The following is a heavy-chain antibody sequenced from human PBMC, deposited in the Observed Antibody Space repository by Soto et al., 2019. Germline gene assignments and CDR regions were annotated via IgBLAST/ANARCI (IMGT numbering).Heavy chain of an antibody. Sequence: GGSLRLSCAASGFTFSGYAMSWVRQAPGKGLEWVSAISGSGGSTYYADSVKGRFTISRDNSKNTLYLQMNSLRAEDTAVYYCAKTFRGYYDSSGYWLDYWGQGTLVTVSS. J-gene: IGHJ4*02. CDR2: ISGSGGST. D-gene: IGHD3-22*01. CDR1: GFTFSGYA. CDR3: AKTFRGYYDSSGYWLDY. V-gene: IGHV3-23*01.